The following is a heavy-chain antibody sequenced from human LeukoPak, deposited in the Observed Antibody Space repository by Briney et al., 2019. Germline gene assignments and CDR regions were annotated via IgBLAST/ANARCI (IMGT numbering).Heavy chain of an antibody. V-gene: IGHV3-49*04. Sequence: GGSLRLSCAASGFTFSSHGMSWVRQAPGKGLEWVGFIRSKAYGGTTEYAASVKGRFTISRDDSKNTLYLEMNSLKTEDSAVYYCATKPVSGSSEYYFDYWGQGTLVTVSS. CDR2: IRSKAYGGTT. J-gene: IGHJ4*02. CDR1: GFTFSSHG. D-gene: IGHD3-16*01. CDR3: ATKPVSGSSEYYFDY.